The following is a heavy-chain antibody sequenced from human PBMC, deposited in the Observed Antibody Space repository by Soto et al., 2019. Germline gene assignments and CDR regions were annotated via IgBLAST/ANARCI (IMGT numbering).Heavy chain of an antibody. CDR1: GFTFDDYA. CDR3: VKDIGSSSSSYSYYAMDV. Sequence: GGSLRLSCAASGFTFDDYAIHWVRQTPGKGLEWVSGLTWNGEVLGYADSVKGRFTISRDNAKNSLYLEMNSLRPEDTALYYCVKDIGSSSSSYSYYAMDVWGQGTTVTVSS. D-gene: IGHD6-6*01. J-gene: IGHJ6*02. V-gene: IGHV3-9*01. CDR2: LTWNGEVL.